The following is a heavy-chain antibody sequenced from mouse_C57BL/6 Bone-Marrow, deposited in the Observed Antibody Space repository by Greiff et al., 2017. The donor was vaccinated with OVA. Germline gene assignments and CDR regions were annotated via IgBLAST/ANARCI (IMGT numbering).Heavy chain of an antibody. CDR3: ARPYYSNYYYYAMDY. J-gene: IGHJ4*01. CDR1: GFTFSDYG. D-gene: IGHD2-5*01. Sequence: EVQLKESGGGLVKPGGSLKLSCAASGFTFSDYGMHWVRQAPEKGLEWVAYISSGSSTIYYADTVKGRFTISRDNAKNTLFLQMTSLRSEDTAMYYCARPYYSNYYYYAMDYWGQGTSVTVSS. V-gene: IGHV5-17*01. CDR2: ISSGSSTI.